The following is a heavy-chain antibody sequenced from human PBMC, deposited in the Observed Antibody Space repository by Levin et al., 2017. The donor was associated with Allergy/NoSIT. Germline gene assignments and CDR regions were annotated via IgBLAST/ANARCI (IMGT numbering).Heavy chain of an antibody. CDR2: IDPSGVST. J-gene: IGHJ5*02. CDR3: ATLLPGGS. Sequence: PGESLKISCKAPGYTFRKYYMHWVRQAPGQGLEWMGIIDPSGVSTTYAHKFQGRVIMTRDTSTDTVYMDLSSLRSEDTAMYYCATLLPGGSWGQGTLVTVSS. CDR1: GYTFRKYY. V-gene: IGHV1-46*03. D-gene: IGHD2-15*01.